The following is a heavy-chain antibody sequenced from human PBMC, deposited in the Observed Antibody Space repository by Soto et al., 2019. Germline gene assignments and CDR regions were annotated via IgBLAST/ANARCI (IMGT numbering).Heavy chain of an antibody. V-gene: IGHV3-15*07. Sequence: PGGSLRLSCAASGFSFSDAWMNWVRQAPGKGLEWVGRIKSKTDGGTTDYAAPVKGRFTISRDDSKNTLYLQMNSLKTEDTAVYYCTTEAFGPAPYYGMDVWGQGTTVTVSS. D-gene: IGHD3-16*01. CDR3: TTEAFGPAPYYGMDV. CDR2: IKSKTDGGTT. J-gene: IGHJ6*02. CDR1: GFSFSDAW.